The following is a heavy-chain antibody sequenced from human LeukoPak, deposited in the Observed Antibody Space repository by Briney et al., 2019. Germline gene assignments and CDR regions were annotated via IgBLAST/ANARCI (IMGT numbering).Heavy chain of an antibody. Sequence: GGSLRLSCAASGFTFSSYEMNWVRQAPGKGLEWVSYISSSGSTIYYADSVKGRFTISRDNAKNSLYLQMNSLRAEDTAVYYSARDRLWFGELLPFDYWGQGTLVTVSS. CDR3: ARDRLWFGELLPFDY. D-gene: IGHD3-10*01. J-gene: IGHJ4*02. CDR1: GFTFSSYE. V-gene: IGHV3-48*03. CDR2: ISSSGSTI.